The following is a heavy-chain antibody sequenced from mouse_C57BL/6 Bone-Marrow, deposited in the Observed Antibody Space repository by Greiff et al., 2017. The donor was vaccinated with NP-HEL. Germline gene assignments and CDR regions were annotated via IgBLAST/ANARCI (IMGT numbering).Heavy chain of an antibody. CDR2: ILPGRGST. V-gene: IGHV1-9*01. Sequence: QVQLQQSGAELMKPGASVKLSCKATGYTFTGYWIEWVKQRPGHGLEWIGEILPGRGSTHYTAKFKGKATFTAATSSNTAYMQLSSLTTEDSAIYYCARGAVVAPWFAYWGQGTLVTVSA. J-gene: IGHJ3*01. D-gene: IGHD1-1*01. CDR3: ARGAVVAPWFAY. CDR1: GYTFTGYW.